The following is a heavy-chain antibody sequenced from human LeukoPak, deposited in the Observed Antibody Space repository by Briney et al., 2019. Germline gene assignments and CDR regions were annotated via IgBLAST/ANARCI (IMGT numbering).Heavy chain of an antibody. CDR1: GGSINNYY. D-gene: IGHD3-22*01. V-gene: IGHV4-59*01. J-gene: IGHJ3*02. CDR2: IYYNGNT. Sequence: SETLSLTCTLSGGSINNYYWSWIRQPPGKGLEWIGYIYYNGNTNYNPSLKSRVTISVDTSKNQFSLKLSSVTAADTAVYYCASTYYYDSSGYDAFDIWGQGTMVTVSS. CDR3: ASTYYYDSSGYDAFDI.